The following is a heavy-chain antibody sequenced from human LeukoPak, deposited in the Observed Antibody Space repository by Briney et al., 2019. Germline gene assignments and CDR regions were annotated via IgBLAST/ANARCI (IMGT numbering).Heavy chain of an antibody. J-gene: IGHJ4*02. V-gene: IGHV4-4*07. CDR1: GGSISSYY. CDR2: IYTSGST. D-gene: IGHD1-26*01. CDR3: ARAGYIVRATLFDY. Sequence: PSETLSLTCTVSGGSISSYYWSWIRQPAGKGLEWIGRIYTSGSTNYNPSLKSRVTMSVDTSKNQFSLKLSSVTAADTAVYYCARAGYIVRATLFDYWGQGTLVTVSS.